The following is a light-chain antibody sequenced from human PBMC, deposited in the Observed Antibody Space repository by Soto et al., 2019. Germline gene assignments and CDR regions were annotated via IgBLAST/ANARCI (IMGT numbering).Light chain of an antibody. Sequence: PGERATLSCRASQSVNNYLAWYQQRPGQAPRLLIYDASNRATGIPARFSGSGSGTDFTLTISSLEPEDFAVYYCQQRSNWPPGTFGGGTKVDIK. V-gene: IGKV3-11*01. J-gene: IGKJ4*01. CDR2: DAS. CDR1: QSVNNY. CDR3: QQRSNWPPGT.